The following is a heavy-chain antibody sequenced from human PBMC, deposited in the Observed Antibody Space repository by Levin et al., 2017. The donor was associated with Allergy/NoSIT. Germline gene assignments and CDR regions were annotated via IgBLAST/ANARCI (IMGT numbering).Heavy chain of an antibody. CDR2: LSGRGDST. J-gene: IGHJ4*02. V-gene: IGHV3-23*01. CDR3: AKDHTGNYYDNNYPQDY. CDR1: GFTFSSYA. D-gene: IGHD3-22*01. Sequence: PGGSLRLSCAASGFTFSSYAMIWVRQAPGKGLEWVSALSGRGDSTYYADSVKGRFTISRDNSKNTLYLQMNSLRAEDTAVYYCAKDHTGNYYDNNYPQDYWGQGTLVTVSS.